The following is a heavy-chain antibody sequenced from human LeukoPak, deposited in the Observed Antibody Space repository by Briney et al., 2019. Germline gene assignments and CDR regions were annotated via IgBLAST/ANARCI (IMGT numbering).Heavy chain of an antibody. CDR2: IKSKTDGGTT. V-gene: IGHV3-15*01. Sequence: NPGGSLRLSCAASGFTFSNAWMSWVRQAPGKGLEWVGRIKSKTDGGTTDYAAPVKGRFTISRDDSKNTLSLQMNSLKTEDTAEYYCTTDGNGVGATTWGQGTLVTVSS. J-gene: IGHJ4*02. D-gene: IGHD1-26*01. CDR3: TTDGNGVGATT. CDR1: GFTFSNAW.